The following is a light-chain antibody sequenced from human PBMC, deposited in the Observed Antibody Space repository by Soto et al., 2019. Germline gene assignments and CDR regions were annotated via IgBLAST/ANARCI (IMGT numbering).Light chain of an antibody. Sequence: QSALTQPASVSGSPGQSITISCAGTRDDIGAYDYVSWYQQHPGNAPKLLVYEVTNRPSGVSDRFSGSKSGNTASLTISGLQAEDEADYYFNSYPNSSALVFGGGTKVTVL. V-gene: IGLV2-14*01. J-gene: IGLJ2*01. CDR2: EVT. CDR1: RDDIGAYDY. CDR3: NSYPNSSALV.